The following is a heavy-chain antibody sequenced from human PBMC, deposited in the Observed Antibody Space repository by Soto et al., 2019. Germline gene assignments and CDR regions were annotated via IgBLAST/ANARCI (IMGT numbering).Heavy chain of an antibody. CDR3: ARDFLGIPLYY. Sequence: SETLSLTCTVSGGSISSYYWSWIRQPPGKGLEWIGYIYYSGSTNYNPSLKSRVTISVDTSKNQFSLKLSSVTAADTAVYYCARDFLGIPLYYWGQGTLVTVSS. D-gene: IGHD3-16*01. CDR2: IYYSGST. J-gene: IGHJ4*02. CDR1: GGSISSYY. V-gene: IGHV4-59*01.